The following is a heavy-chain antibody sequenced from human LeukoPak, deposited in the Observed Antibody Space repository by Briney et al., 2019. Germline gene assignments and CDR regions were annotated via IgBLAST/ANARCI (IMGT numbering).Heavy chain of an antibody. CDR2: IIPIFGTA. V-gene: IGHV1-69*13. CDR3: ASIPPYYYDSRGDAFDI. Sequence: GASVKVSCKASGYTFTSYGISWVRQAPGQGLEWMGGIIPIFGTANYAQKFQGRVTITADESTSTAYMELSRLRSDDTAVYYCASIPPYYYDSRGDAFDIWGQGTMVTVSS. D-gene: IGHD3-22*01. CDR1: GYTFTSYG. J-gene: IGHJ3*02.